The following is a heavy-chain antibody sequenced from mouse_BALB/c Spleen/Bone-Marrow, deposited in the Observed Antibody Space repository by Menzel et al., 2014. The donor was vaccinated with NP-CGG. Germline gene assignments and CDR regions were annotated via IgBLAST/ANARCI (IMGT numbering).Heavy chain of an antibody. CDR2: ISSGGGST. J-gene: IGHJ3*01. CDR3: ARHMIRGFAY. CDR1: GFAFSSYD. D-gene: IGHD2-4*01. V-gene: IGHV5-12-1*01. Sequence: EVKVVESGGGLVKPGGSLKLSCAASGFAFSSYDMSWVRQTPEKRLEWVAYISSGGGSTYYSDTVKGRFTISRDNAKNTLYLEMSSLKSEDTTMYYGARHMIRGFAYWGQGTLVTVSA.